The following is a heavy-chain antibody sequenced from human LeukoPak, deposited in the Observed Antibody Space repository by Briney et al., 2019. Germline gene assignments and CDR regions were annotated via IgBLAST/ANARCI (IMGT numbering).Heavy chain of an antibody. D-gene: IGHD1-1*01. J-gene: IGHJ4*02. CDR3: AIDVQDDLDY. CDR2: IDRAGSSDT. V-gene: IGHV3-23*01. CDR1: GFAFSTYV. Sequence: GGSLRLSCAASGFAFSTYVMKWVRQAPGKGLQWISTIDRAGSSDTHYAESMKGRFTISRDNSKNTLYLQMNSLRAEDTAVYYCAIDVQDDLDYWGQGTQVTVSS.